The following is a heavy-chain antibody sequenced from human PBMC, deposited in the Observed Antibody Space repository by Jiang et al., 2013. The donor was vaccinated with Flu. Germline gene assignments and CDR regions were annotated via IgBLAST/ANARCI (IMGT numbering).Heavy chain of an antibody. V-gene: IGHV4-39*01. Sequence: ELLKPSETLSLTCTVSGGSISSSSYYWGWIRQPPGKGLEWIGSIYYSGSTYYNPSLKSRVTISVDTSKNQFSLKLSSVTAADTAVYYCARLHFGRSSGVGRRKKDAYYMDVWGKGTTVTVSS. CDR3: ARLHFGRSSGVGRRKKDAYYMDV. CDR1: GGSISSSSYY. J-gene: IGHJ6*03. CDR2: IYYSGST. D-gene: IGHD3-10*01.